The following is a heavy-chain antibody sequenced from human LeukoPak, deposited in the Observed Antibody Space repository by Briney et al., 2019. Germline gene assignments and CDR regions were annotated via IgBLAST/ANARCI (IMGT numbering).Heavy chain of an antibody. V-gene: IGHV1-24*01. D-gene: IGHD6-19*01. Sequence: ASVKVSCKVSGYTLTELSMHWVRQAPGKGLEWMGGFDPEDGETIYAQKFQGRVTMTEDTSTDTAYMELSSLRSEDTAVYYCATFVNGRSRISGWYYYYYGMDVWGQGTTVTVSS. CDR3: ATFVNGRSRISGWYYYYYGMDV. CDR1: GYTLTELS. CDR2: FDPEDGET. J-gene: IGHJ6*02.